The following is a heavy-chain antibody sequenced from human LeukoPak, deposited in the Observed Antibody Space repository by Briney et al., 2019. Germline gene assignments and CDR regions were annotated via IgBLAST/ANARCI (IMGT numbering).Heavy chain of an antibody. J-gene: IGHJ6*03. Sequence: SETLSLTCAVYGGSFSGYYWSWIRQSPGKGLEWIGEINHSGSTNYNPSLKSRVTIAVETSKNQFSLKLSSVTAADKAVYYCARAGYVSRPGGYYYYMDVWGKGTTVTVSS. CDR2: INHSGST. CDR1: GGSFSGYY. D-gene: IGHD3-10*02. CDR3: ARAGYVSRPGGYYYYMDV. V-gene: IGHV4-34*01.